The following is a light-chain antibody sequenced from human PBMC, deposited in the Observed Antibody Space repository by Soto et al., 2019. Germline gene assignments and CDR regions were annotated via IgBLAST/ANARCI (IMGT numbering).Light chain of an antibody. Sequence: EIVMTQSPATLSVSPGERATLSCRASQSVSGNLAWYQQQPGQAPRLLIYAASTRATGIPARFSGSGSGTEFTLTISSLQAEDFAVDDCQQYNNWPPITFGPGTKVDIK. CDR2: AAS. CDR3: QQYNNWPPIT. J-gene: IGKJ3*01. CDR1: QSVSGN. V-gene: IGKV3-15*01.